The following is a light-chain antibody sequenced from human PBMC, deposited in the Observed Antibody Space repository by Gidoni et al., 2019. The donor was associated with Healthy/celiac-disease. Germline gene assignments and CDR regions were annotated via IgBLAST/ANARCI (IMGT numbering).Light chain of an antibody. J-gene: IGLJ1*01. Sequence: QSVLTPPPSVSVAPGPGVTISCTGSSPNIGAGYDVHWYQQLPGTAPKRLIYGNSNRPSGGPDRFSGSKSGTAASLAITGLQAEDEADYYCQSYDSSLSGVFGTGTKVTVL. CDR1: SPNIGAGYD. CDR2: GNS. CDR3: QSYDSSLSGV. V-gene: IGLV1-40*01.